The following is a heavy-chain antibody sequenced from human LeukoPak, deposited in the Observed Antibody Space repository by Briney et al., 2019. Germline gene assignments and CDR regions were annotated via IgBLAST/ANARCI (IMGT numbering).Heavy chain of an antibody. D-gene: IGHD6-19*01. Sequence: SETLSLTCSVSGGSVSSGDYYWSWIRQPPGKGLEWIGYMYYSGSTYYSPSLKSRVTISVDTSKNQFSLKLSSVTAADTAVYYCARGDVGRGWYVGFDYWGQGTLVTVSS. CDR1: GGSVSSGDYY. CDR2: MYYSGST. J-gene: IGHJ4*02. CDR3: ARGDVGRGWYVGFDY. V-gene: IGHV4-30-4*01.